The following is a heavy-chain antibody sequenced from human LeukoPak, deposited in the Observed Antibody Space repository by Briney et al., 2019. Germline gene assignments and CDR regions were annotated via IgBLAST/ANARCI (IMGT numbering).Heavy chain of an antibody. V-gene: IGHV3-48*03. Sequence: GGSLRLSCGASGFTLDDYGMNWVRRAPGKGLEGVSYISSSESTIYYADSVKGRFTISRDNAQNSLYLQMNSLRAEDTAVYYCARRPRGSDYWGQGTLVTVS. CDR3: ARRPRGSDY. CDR1: GFTLDDYG. D-gene: IGHD1-26*01. J-gene: IGHJ4*02. CDR2: ISSSESTI.